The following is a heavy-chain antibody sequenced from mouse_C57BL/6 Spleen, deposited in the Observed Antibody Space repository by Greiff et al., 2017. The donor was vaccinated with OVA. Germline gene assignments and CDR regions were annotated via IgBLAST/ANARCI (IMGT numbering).Heavy chain of an antibody. CDR1: GYTFTSYG. V-gene: IGHV1-81*01. D-gene: IGHD2-4*01. Sequence: VQLQQSGAELARPGASVKLSCKASGYTFTSYGISWVKQSTGQGLEWIGEIYPRSGNTYYNEKFKGKATLTADKSSSTAYMELRSLTAEDSAVYFCARRADYDYDDYAMDYWGQGTSVTVSS. J-gene: IGHJ4*01. CDR2: IYPRSGNT. CDR3: ARRADYDYDDYAMDY.